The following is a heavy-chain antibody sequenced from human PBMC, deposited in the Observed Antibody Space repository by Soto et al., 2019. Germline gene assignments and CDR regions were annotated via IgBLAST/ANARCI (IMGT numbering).Heavy chain of an antibody. D-gene: IGHD6-19*01. CDR2: ISYDGSNK. Sequence: QVQLVESGGGVVQPGRSLRLSCAASGFTFSSYGMHWVRQAPGKGLEWVAVISYDGSNKYYADSVKGRFTISRDNSKNTLYLQMNSLRAEDTAVYYCAKDFPVTGYSSGLSGVDYWGQGTLVTVSS. CDR3: AKDFPVTGYSSGLSGVDY. J-gene: IGHJ4*02. CDR1: GFTFSSYG. V-gene: IGHV3-30*18.